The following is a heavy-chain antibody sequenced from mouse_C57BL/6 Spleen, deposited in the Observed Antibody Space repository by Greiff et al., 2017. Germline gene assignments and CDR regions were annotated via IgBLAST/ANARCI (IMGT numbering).Heavy chain of an antibody. CDR1: GYTFTDYY. CDR3: ASGITTVRDR. CDR2: INPNNGGT. V-gene: IGHV1-26*01. Sequence: EVQLQQSGPELVKPGASVKISCKASGYTFTDYYMNWVKQSHGKSLEWIGDINPNNGGTSYNQKFKGKATLTVDKSSSTAYMELRSLTSEDSAVYYCASGITTVRDRWGQGTTLTVSS. J-gene: IGHJ2*01. D-gene: IGHD1-1*01.